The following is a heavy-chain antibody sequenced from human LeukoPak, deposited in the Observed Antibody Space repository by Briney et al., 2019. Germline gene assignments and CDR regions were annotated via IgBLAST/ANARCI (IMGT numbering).Heavy chain of an antibody. CDR1: GFTFSSYA. V-gene: IGHV3-30*02. D-gene: IGHD3-10*01. CDR2: IWYGGSNK. J-gene: IGHJ4*02. CDR3: AKGFGGTEDYFDY. Sequence: GGSLRLSCTASGFTFSSYAMHWVRQAPGKGLEWVAVIWYGGSNKYYADSVKGRFTISRDNSKNTLYLQMNSLRAEDTAVYYCAKGFGGTEDYFDYWGQGTLVTVPS.